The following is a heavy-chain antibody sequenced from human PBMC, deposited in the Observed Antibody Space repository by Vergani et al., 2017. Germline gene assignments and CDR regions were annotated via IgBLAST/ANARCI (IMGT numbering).Heavy chain of an antibody. CDR1: GGSISSGDYY. CDR3: ARDYSSSWYRGTGWFDP. Sequence: QVQLQESGPGLVKSSETLSLICTVSGGSISSGDYYWSWLRQPPGKGLEWIGYIYYSGSTYYNLSPKSRVTISVDTSKNQFSRKLSSVTAAATTLYFCARDYSSSWYRGTGWFDPWGQGTLVTVSS. CDR2: IYYSGST. J-gene: IGHJ5*02. V-gene: IGHV4-30-4*01. D-gene: IGHD6-13*01.